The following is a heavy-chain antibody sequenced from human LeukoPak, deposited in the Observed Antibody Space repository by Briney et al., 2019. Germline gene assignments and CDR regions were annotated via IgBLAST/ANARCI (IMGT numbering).Heavy chain of an antibody. V-gene: IGHV1-2*02. D-gene: IGHD1-1*01. CDR2: INPNTGGT. J-gene: IGHJ4*02. Sequence: VASVKVSCKASGYTFTSYYIHWVRQAPGQGLEWVGWINPNTGGTNYAQKFRGRVTMTSDTSITTAYMELSSLRSDDTAVYYCATTTSYYFSYWGQGTLVTVSS. CDR1: GYTFTSYY. CDR3: ATTTSYYFSY.